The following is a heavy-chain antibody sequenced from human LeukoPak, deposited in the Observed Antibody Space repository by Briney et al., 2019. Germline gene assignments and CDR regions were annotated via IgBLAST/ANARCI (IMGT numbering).Heavy chain of an antibody. CDR2: IKQDGSKK. J-gene: IGHJ5*02. CDR1: GFPFSSYW. Sequence: GGSLRLSCVASGFPFSSYWMTWVRQAPGKGLEWVANIKQDGSKKSYVDSVKGRFTISRDNAKNSLYLQMNSLRAEDTAVYYCARNYDFWSGHYNWFDPWGQGTLVTVSS. CDR3: ARNYDFWSGHYNWFDP. V-gene: IGHV3-7*04. D-gene: IGHD3-3*01.